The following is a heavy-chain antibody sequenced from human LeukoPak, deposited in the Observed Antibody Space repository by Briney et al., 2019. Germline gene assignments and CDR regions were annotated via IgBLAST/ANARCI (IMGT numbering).Heavy chain of an antibody. CDR3: ARYLSDFWSGYYRYLGY. V-gene: IGHV4-39*01. D-gene: IGHD3-3*01. Sequence: SETLSLTCTVSGGSISSSSYYWGWIRQPPGKGLEWIGSIYYSGSTYYNPSLKSRVTISVDTSKNQFSLKLSSVTAADTAVYYCARYLSDFWSGYYRYLGYWGQGTLVTVSS. J-gene: IGHJ4*02. CDR2: IYYSGST. CDR1: GGSISSSSYY.